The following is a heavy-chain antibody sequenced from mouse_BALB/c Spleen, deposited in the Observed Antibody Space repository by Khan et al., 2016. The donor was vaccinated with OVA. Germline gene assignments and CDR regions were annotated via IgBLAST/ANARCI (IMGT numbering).Heavy chain of an antibody. Sequence: VELVESGAELVRPGSSVKISCKASGYTFSSSWMNWVKHRPGQGLEWIGQIYPGNDDTDYNGKFKDKASLTADKSSRTAYMQLTSLTSEDSADYFCARYFGSRFAYWGQGTLVTVSA. CDR1: GYTFSSSW. CDR2: IYPGNDDT. J-gene: IGHJ3*01. D-gene: IGHD1-1*01. V-gene: IGHV1-80*01. CDR3: ARYFGSRFAY.